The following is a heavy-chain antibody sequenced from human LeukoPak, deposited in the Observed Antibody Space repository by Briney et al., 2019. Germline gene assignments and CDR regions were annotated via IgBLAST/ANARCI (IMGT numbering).Heavy chain of an antibody. D-gene: IGHD6-13*01. Sequence: SVKVSCKASGGTCSSYAISWVRQAPGQGLEWMGRIIPIFGIANYAQKFQGRVTITADKSTSTAYMELSSLRSEDTAVYYCAHDGIAAAGTNGGYWGQGTLVTVSS. CDR1: GGTCSSYA. J-gene: IGHJ4*02. V-gene: IGHV1-69*04. CDR3: AHDGIAAAGTNGGY. CDR2: IIPIFGIA.